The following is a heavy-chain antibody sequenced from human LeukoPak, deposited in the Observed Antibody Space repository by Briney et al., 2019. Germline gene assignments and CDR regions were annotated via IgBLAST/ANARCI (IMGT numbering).Heavy chain of an antibody. D-gene: IGHD2-2*01. V-gene: IGHV3-21*01. CDR2: ISSSSSYI. J-gene: IGHJ4*02. CDR1: EFTFSSYS. CDR3: ARAGYCSSTSCSYYFDY. Sequence: GGSLRLSCAASEFTFSSYSMNWVRQAPGKGLEWVSSISSSSSYIYYADSVKGRFTISRDNAKNSLYLQMNSLRAEDTAVYYCARAGYCSSTSCSYYFDYWGQGTLVTVSS.